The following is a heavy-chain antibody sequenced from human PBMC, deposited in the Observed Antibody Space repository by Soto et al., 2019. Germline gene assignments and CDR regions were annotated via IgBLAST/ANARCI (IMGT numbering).Heavy chain of an antibody. CDR1: GGSISHFY. V-gene: IGHV4-59*01. Sequence: PSETLSLTCTVSGGSISHFYWSWIRQSPGKGLEWLGYIYDSGSTSYNPSLKSRVTMSMDTSKTQFSLNLSSVTAADTAVYFCAASYYAILTAHFAFDIWGHGTMVT. D-gene: IGHD3-9*01. CDR3: AASYYAILTAHFAFDI. CDR2: IYDSGST. J-gene: IGHJ3*02.